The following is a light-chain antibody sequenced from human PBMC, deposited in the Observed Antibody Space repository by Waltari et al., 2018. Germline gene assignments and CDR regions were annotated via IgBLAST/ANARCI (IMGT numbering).Light chain of an antibody. CDR2: EVR. CDR1: HSDVGDYNY. V-gene: IGLV2-14*01. Sequence: QSALTQPASVSGSPRQSITLSCTGTHSDVGDYNYVSGYQQHPGTAPKLMIYEVRDRPSGSSNRFSGSNSGSTASLTISGLQAADEADYYCSSYTSNSISWVFGTGTKVTVL. CDR3: SSYTSNSISWV. J-gene: IGLJ1*01.